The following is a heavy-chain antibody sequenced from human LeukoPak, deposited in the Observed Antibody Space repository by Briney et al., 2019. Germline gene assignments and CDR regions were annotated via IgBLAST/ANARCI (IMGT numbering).Heavy chain of an antibody. CDR3: ARAVSGYDYIGFDY. J-gene: IGHJ4*02. V-gene: IGHV3-21*01. Sequence: TGGSLRLSCAASGFTFSSYSMNWVRQAPGKGLEWVSSISSSSSYIYYADSVKGRFTISRDNAKNSLYLQMNSLRAEDTAVYYCARAVSGYDYIGFDYWGQGTLVTVSS. CDR2: ISSSSSYI. CDR1: GFTFSSYS. D-gene: IGHD5-12*01.